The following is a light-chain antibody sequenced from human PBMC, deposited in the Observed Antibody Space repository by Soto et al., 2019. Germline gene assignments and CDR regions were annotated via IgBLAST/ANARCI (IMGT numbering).Light chain of an antibody. J-gene: IGLJ3*02. V-gene: IGLV2-14*01. CDR1: SSDVGGYKY. Sequence: QSALTQPASVSGSPGQSITISCTGTSSDVGGYKYVSWYQQHPGKAPKLMIYEVINRPSGVSDRFSGSKSGNTASLTISGLQAEDEADYYCSSYTNSNTWVFGGGTKVTVL. CDR2: EVI. CDR3: SSYTNSNTWV.